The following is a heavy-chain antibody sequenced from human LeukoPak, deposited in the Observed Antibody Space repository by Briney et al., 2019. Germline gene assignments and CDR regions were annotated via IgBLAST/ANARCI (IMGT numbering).Heavy chain of an antibody. D-gene: IGHD2-15*01. CDR3: ASLQGSGYSDY. CDR1: GYTFSGYY. J-gene: IGHJ4*02. CDR2: INPNSGGT. V-gene: IGHV1-2*06. Sequence: ASVKVSCKASGYTFSGYYIHWVRQAPGQGLEWMGRINPNSGGTNYAQKFQGRVTMTRDTSISTAYMELSRLRSDDTAVYYCASLQGSGYSDYWGQGTLVTVSS.